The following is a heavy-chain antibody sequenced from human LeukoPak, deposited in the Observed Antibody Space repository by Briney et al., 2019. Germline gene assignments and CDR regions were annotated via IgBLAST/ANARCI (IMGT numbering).Heavy chain of an antibody. D-gene: IGHD3-22*01. CDR1: GYTFTSYG. V-gene: IGHV1-18*01. Sequence: ASVKVSCTASGYTFTSYGISWVRQAPGQGLEWMGWISAYNGNTNYAQKLQGRVIMTTDTSTSTAYMELRSLRSDDTAVYYCAREVRYYYDSSGYPDYWGQGTLVTVSS. CDR2: ISAYNGNT. CDR3: AREVRYYYDSSGYPDY. J-gene: IGHJ4*02.